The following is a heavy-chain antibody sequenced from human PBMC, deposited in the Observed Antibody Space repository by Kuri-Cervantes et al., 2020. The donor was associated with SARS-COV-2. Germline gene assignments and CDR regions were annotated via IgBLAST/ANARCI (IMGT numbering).Heavy chain of an antibody. CDR1: GGSISSHH. J-gene: IGHJ4*02. CDR3: ARGYSLIDY. D-gene: IGHD5-18*01. Sequence: GSLRLSCTVSGGSISSHHWSWIRQPPGKGLEWIGYIYYSGSTNYNPSLKSRVTISVDTSKNQFSLKLSSVTAADTAVYYCARGYSLIDYWGQGTLVTVSS. V-gene: IGHV4-59*11. CDR2: IYYSGST.